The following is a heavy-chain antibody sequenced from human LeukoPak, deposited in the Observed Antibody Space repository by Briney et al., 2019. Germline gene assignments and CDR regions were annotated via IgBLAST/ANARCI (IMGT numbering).Heavy chain of an antibody. D-gene: IGHD2-21*01. J-gene: IGHJ4*02. V-gene: IGHV4-59*08. CDR1: GGSISSYY. CDR3: ARQGGGEDY. Sequence: PSETLSLTCTVSGGSISSYYWSWIRQPPGKGLEWIGYIYYSGSTNYNPSLKSRVTISVGTSKNQFSLKLSSVTAADTAVYYCARQGGGEDYWGQGTLVTVSS. CDR2: IYYSGST.